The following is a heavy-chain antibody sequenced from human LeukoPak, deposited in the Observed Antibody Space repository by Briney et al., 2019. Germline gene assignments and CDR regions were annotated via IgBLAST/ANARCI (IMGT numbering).Heavy chain of an antibody. V-gene: IGHV1-69*13. Sequence: GASVKVSCKASGGTFSSYAISWVRQAPGQGLEWMGGIIPIFGTANYAQEFQGRVTITADESTSTAYMELSSLRSEDTAVYYCARGVVPAATSNWFDPWGQGTLVTVSS. J-gene: IGHJ5*02. CDR1: GGTFSSYA. D-gene: IGHD2-2*01. CDR3: ARGVVPAATSNWFDP. CDR2: IIPIFGTA.